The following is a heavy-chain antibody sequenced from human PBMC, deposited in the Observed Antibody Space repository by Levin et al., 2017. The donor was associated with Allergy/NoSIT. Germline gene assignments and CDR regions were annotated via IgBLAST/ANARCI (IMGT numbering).Heavy chain of an antibody. CDR3: ARDLEGFSRYKPYCYMDV. V-gene: IGHV4-61*02. CDR1: GDSISRGFYY. D-gene: IGHD5-12*01. CDR2: IYVTGST. J-gene: IGHJ6*03. Sequence: LRLSCSVSGDSISRGFYYWSWIRQPAGEGLEWIGRIYVTGSTTYSPSLKSRVTISLDRSKDQVPLKINSVTAADTAVYYCARDLEGFSRYKPYCYMDVWGKGTTVTVSS.